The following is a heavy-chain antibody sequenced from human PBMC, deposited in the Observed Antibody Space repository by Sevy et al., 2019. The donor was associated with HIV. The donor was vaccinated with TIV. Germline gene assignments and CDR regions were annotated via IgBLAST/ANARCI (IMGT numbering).Heavy chain of an antibody. CDR1: GFTFSSYA. Sequence: GGSLRLSCAASGFTFSSYAMHWVRQAPGKGLEWVAVISSDGSNKSYSDSVKGRFTISRDNSKNTLYLQMNSLRAEDTAVYYCARDSVNYYGSGSYYNVNYFDYWGQGTLVTVSS. V-gene: IGHV3-30-3*01. CDR2: ISSDGSNK. J-gene: IGHJ4*02. CDR3: ARDSVNYYGSGSYYNVNYFDY. D-gene: IGHD3-10*01.